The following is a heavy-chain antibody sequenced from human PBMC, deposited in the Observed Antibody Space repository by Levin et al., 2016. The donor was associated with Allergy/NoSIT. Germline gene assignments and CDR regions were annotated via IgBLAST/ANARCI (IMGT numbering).Heavy chain of an antibody. V-gene: IGHV3-30-3*01. CDR2: ISYDGSNK. J-gene: IGHJ4*02. D-gene: IGHD6-19*01. CDR3: ARAGPGHSSGFSDWFDY. CDR1: GFTFSSYA. Sequence: GGSLRLSCAASGFTFSSYAMHWVRQAPGKGLEWVAVISYDGSNKYYADSVKGRFTISRDNSKNTLYLQMNSLRAEDTAVYYCARAGPGHSSGFSDWFDYWGQGTLVTVSS.